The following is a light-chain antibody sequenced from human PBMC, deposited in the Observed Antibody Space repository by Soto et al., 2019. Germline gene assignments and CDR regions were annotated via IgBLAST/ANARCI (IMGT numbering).Light chain of an antibody. CDR3: GSYAGSGIVV. J-gene: IGLJ2*01. Sequence: QSALTQPASGSGSPGQSITLSCTGTSSDVGSYNLVSWYQQNPGKAPKVMIYEVSKRPSGVSNRFSGSKSGNTASLTISGLQAEDEANYYCGSYAGSGIVVFGGGTKLTVL. CDR2: EVS. V-gene: IGLV2-23*02. CDR1: SSDVGSYNL.